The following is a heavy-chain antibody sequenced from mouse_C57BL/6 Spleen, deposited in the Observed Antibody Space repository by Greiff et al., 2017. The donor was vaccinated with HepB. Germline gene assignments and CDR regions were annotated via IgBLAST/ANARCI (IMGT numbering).Heavy chain of an antibody. CDR3: TAAPGGYFDV. Sequence: EVKLVESGGGLVQPGGSMKLSCVASGFTFSNYWMNWVRQSPEKGLEWVAQIRLKSDNYATHYAESVKGRFTISRDDSKSSVYLQMNNLRAEDTGIYYCTAAPGGYFDVWGTGTTVTVSS. CDR1: GFTFSNYW. CDR2: IRLKSDNYAT. V-gene: IGHV6-3*01. J-gene: IGHJ1*03.